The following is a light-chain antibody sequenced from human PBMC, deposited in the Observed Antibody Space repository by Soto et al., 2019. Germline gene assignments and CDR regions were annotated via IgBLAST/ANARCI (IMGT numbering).Light chain of an antibody. V-gene: IGLV1-40*01. CDR1: SSDIGAGYR. J-gene: IGLJ2*01. CDR3: QSFDKYLSAVV. Sequence: QSVLTQPPSVSGAPGERVTISCTGSSSDIGAGYRVRWYQQVPGTAPKLLVYDNTNRPSGVSVRFSGSKSGTSASLAISGLQAEDEADYCCQSFDKYLSAVVFGGGTKLTVL. CDR2: DNT.